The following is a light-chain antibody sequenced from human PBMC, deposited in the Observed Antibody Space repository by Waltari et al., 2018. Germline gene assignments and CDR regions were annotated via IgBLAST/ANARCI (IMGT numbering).Light chain of an antibody. J-gene: IGKJ1*01. Sequence: ELVLTHSPGPLSLSPGERVTLSCRASQSVSRALAWYQQKPGQAPRLLIYGASSRATGIPDRFSGSGSGTDFSLTISRLEPEDFAVYYCQHYVRLPVTFGQGTKVEIK. CDR1: QSVSRA. V-gene: IGKV3-20*01. CDR3: QHYVRLPVT. CDR2: GAS.